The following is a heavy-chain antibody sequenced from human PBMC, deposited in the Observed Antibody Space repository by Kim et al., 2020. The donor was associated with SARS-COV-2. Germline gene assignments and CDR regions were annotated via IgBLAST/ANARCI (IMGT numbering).Heavy chain of an antibody. Sequence: GGSLRLSCAASGFTFSSYAMHWVRQAPGKGLEWVAVISYDGSNKYYADSVKGRFTISRDNSKNTLYLQMNSLRAEDTAVYYCAVEGGYCSSTSCLTGEDWGQGTLVTVSS. CDR3: AVEGGYCSSTSCLTGED. D-gene: IGHD2-2*01. J-gene: IGHJ4*02. V-gene: IGHV3-30-3*01. CDR2: ISYDGSNK. CDR1: GFTFSSYA.